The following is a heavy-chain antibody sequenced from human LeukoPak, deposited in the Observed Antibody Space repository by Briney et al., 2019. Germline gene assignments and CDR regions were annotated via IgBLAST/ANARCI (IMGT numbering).Heavy chain of an antibody. CDR3: TRVPVLRYFDWSQHFDY. D-gene: IGHD3-9*01. J-gene: IGHJ4*02. CDR2: IRSKVYGGTT. Sequence: GGSLRLSCAASGFTFSSYAMSWVRQAPGKGPEWVGFIRSKVYGGTTEYAVSVKGRFTISRDDSKSIAYLQMDSLKTEDTAVYYCTRVPVLRYFDWSQHFDYWGQGTLVTVSS. CDR1: GFTFSSYA. V-gene: IGHV3-49*04.